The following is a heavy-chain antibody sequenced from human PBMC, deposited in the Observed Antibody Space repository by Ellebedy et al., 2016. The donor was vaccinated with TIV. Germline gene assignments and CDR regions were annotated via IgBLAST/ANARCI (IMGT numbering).Heavy chain of an antibody. CDR3: AQKDAVVVVNGTVACWFDP. CDR1: GGSFSVYY. CDR2: INHSGNI. D-gene: IGHD2-15*01. Sequence: SETLSLTCAVYGGSFSVYYWSWIRQFPGEGLEWIGEINHSGNINYNPSLKSRVTISVDTSKNQFSLNLRSVTAADTAIYYCAQKDAVVVVNGTVACWFDPWGQGTLVTVFS. J-gene: IGHJ5*02. V-gene: IGHV4-34*01.